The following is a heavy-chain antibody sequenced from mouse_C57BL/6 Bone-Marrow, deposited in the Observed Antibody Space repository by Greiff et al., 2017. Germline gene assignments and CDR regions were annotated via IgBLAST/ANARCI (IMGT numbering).Heavy chain of an antibody. J-gene: IGHJ2*01. CDR2: ISNKANGYTT. CDR1: GFTFTDYY. CDR3: ARYRGWLLPFDY. Sequence: EVKLVESGGGLVQPGGSLSLSCAASGFTFTDYYMSWVRQPPGKALEWLGFISNKANGYTTEYSASVKGRFTISRDNSQSILYLQMNALRAEDSATYYCARYRGWLLPFDYWGQGTTLTVSS. V-gene: IGHV7-3*01. D-gene: IGHD2-3*01.